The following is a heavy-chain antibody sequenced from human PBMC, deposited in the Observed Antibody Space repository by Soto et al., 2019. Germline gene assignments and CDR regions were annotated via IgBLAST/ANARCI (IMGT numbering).Heavy chain of an antibody. Sequence: ASVKVSCKASGGTFSSSAFSWVRQDPGQGLEWMGGIIPIFPTPDYGQRFQGRVTITADESAGTVYMELRGLRSEDTAVYFCARDKGRQQLGGNYYYITDIWGQGTTVTVSS. V-gene: IGHV1-69*13. CDR1: GGTFSSSA. D-gene: IGHD3-3*02. CDR3: ARDKGRQQLGGNYYYITDI. CDR2: IIPIFPTP. J-gene: IGHJ6*02.